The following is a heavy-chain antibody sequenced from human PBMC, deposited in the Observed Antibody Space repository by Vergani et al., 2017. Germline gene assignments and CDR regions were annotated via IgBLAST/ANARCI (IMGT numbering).Heavy chain of an antibody. CDR1: GFPFTSSA. Sequence: QLVQSGAEVKKPGPSVKVSCKASGFPFTSSAMQWVRQARGQRLEWIGWIVVGSGNTNYAQKFQERVTITRDMSTSTAYMELSSLRSEDTAVYYCARDYCSGGSCYTGWGQGTLVTVSS. CDR3: ARDYCSGGSCYTG. J-gene: IGHJ4*02. CDR2: IVVGSGNT. V-gene: IGHV1-58*02. D-gene: IGHD2-15*01.